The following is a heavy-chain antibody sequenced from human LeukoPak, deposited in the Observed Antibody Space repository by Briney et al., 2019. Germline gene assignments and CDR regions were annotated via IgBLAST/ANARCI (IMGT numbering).Heavy chain of an antibody. V-gene: IGHV3-21*01. D-gene: IGHD5-18*01. J-gene: IGHJ4*02. Sequence: GGSLRLSCTASGFTFSSYSMKWVRQAPGKGLEWVSSISSSSSYIYYADSVKGRFTISRDNAKNPLYLQMNSLRAEDTSVYYCARDTAMVSAFDYWGQGTLVTVSS. CDR2: ISSSSSYI. CDR1: GFTFSSYS. CDR3: ARDTAMVSAFDY.